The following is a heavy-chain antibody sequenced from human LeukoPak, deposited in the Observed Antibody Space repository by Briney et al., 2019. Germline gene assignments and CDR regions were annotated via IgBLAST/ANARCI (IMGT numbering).Heavy chain of an antibody. CDR2: IIPILGIA. CDR3: ARDDILTLDYYYYYGMDV. Sequence: SVKVSCKASGGTFSSYAISWVRQAPGQGLEWMGRIIPILGIANYAQKFQGRVTITADKSTSTAYMELSSLRSDNTAVYYCARDDILTLDYYYYYGMDVWGQGTTVTVSS. V-gene: IGHV1-69*04. D-gene: IGHD3-9*01. J-gene: IGHJ6*02. CDR1: GGTFSSYA.